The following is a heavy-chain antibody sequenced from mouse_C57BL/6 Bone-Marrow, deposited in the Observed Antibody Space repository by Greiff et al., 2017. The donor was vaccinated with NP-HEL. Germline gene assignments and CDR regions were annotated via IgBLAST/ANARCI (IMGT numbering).Heavy chain of an antibody. CDR3: ARQRGFAY. Sequence: EVQVVESGGGLVQPGGSLKLSCAASGFTFSDYYMYWVRQTPEKRLEWVAYISNGGGSTYYPDTVKGRFTISRDNAKNTLYLQMSRLKSEDTAMYYCARQRGFAYWGQGTLVTVSA. J-gene: IGHJ3*01. CDR1: GFTFSDYY. V-gene: IGHV5-12*01. CDR2: ISNGGGST.